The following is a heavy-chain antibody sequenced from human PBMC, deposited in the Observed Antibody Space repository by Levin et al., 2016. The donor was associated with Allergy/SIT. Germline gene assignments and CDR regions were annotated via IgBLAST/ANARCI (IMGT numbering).Heavy chain of an antibody. J-gene: IGHJ4*02. V-gene: IGHV1-2*04. Sequence: WVRQAPGQGLEWMGWINPNSGGTNYAQKFQGWVTMTRDTSISTAYMELSRLRSDDTAVYYCARLRFLEWLALDYWGQGTLVTVSS. CDR3: ARLRFLEWLALDY. CDR2: INPNSGGT. D-gene: IGHD3-3*01.